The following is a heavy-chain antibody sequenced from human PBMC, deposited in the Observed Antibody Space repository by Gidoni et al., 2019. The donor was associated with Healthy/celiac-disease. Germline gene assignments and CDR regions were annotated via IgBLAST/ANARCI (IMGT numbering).Heavy chain of an antibody. V-gene: IGHV3-9*01. D-gene: IGHD6-13*01. Sequence: EVQLVESGGGLVQPGRSLRLSCAASGFPFDDYAMHWVRQAPGKGLEWVSGISWNSGSIGYADSVKGRFTISRDNAKNSLYLQMNSLRAEDTALYYCAKDRAAAGTCFDYWGQGTLVTVSS. CDR1: GFPFDDYA. J-gene: IGHJ4*02. CDR2: ISWNSGSI. CDR3: AKDRAAAGTCFDY.